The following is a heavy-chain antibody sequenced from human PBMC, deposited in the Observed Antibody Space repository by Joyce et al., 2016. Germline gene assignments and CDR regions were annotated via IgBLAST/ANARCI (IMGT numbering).Heavy chain of an antibody. CDR1: GGSIISSGYF. V-gene: IGHV4-31*03. Sequence: QVQLRESGPGVVKASQTLSLTCTVSGGSIISSGYFWSWILQHPGKGLEWIGYIQYTGRTYYNPSLNGRLTRSVDTSQNHFSLKLRSVTAADTAVYYCARGNIFGLVLPPDFDYWGQGTLVTVSS. CDR3: ARGNIFGLVLPPDFDY. CDR2: IQYTGRT. D-gene: IGHD3/OR15-3a*01. J-gene: IGHJ4*02.